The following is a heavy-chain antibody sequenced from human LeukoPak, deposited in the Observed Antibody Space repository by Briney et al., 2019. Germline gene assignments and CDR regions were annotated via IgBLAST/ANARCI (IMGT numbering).Heavy chain of an antibody. CDR2: ISSSSSYI. CDR1: GFTLSTNA. V-gene: IGHV3-21*01. J-gene: IGHJ4*02. CDR3: ARGRVEYLK. Sequence: SGGSLRLSCLTSGFTLSTNAMSWVRQAPGKGLEWVSSISSSSSYIYYADSVKGRFTISRDNAKNSLYLQMNSLRAEDTAVYYCARGRVEYLKWGQGTLVTVSS. D-gene: IGHD2-2*01.